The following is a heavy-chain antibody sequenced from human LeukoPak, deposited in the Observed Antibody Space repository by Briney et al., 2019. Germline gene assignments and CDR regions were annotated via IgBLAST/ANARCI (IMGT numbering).Heavy chain of an antibody. Sequence: TGGSLRLSCAASGFTFSNYGMHWVRQAPGKGLEWVAVIPYDGSNKYYADSVKGRFTLSRDNSKNTLYLQLNSLRAEDTAVYYCAKGYSDSSGYLDYWGQGTLVTVSS. J-gene: IGHJ4*02. D-gene: IGHD3-22*01. V-gene: IGHV3-30*18. CDR1: GFTFSNYG. CDR3: AKGYSDSSGYLDY. CDR2: IPYDGSNK.